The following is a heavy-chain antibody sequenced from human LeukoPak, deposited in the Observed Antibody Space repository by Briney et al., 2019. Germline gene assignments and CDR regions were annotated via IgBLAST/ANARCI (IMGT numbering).Heavy chain of an antibody. D-gene: IGHD2-15*01. CDR2: INPSGGST. CDR3: ARYCSGGSCYLIGFDY. Sequence: ASVKVSCKASGYTFTSYGISWVRQAPGQGLEWMGIINPSGGSTSYAQKFQGRVTMTRDMSTSTVYMELSSLRSEDTAVYYCARYCSGGSCYLIGFDYWGQGTLVTVSS. V-gene: IGHV1-46*01. CDR1: GYTFTSYG. J-gene: IGHJ4*02.